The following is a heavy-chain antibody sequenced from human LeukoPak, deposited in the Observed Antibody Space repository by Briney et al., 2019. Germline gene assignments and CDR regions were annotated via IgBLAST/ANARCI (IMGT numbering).Heavy chain of an antibody. V-gene: IGHV1-69*04. D-gene: IGHD6-13*01. CDR1: GYTFTSYG. CDR2: IIPILGIA. Sequence: SVKVSCKASGYTFTSYGISWVRQAPGQGLEWMGRIIPILGIANYAQKFQGRVTITADKSTSTAYMELSSLRSEDTALYYCASQYGAAAGTYYYYYGMDVWGQGTTVTVSS. J-gene: IGHJ6*02. CDR3: ASQYGAAAGTYYYYYGMDV.